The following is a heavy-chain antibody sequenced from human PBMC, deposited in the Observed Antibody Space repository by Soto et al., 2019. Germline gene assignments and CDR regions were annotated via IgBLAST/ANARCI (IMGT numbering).Heavy chain of an antibody. CDR2: ITSSDVT. V-gene: IGHV3-48*01. CDR1: GFTFRTHS. CDR3: VGEVAFQLIY. Sequence: PGGSLSLSCAASGFTFRTHSRNWVRQAPGKGLEWISYITSSDVTMYADSVKGRFTISRDNAKNSLYLQMNSLRAEDTAVYFCVGEVAFQLIYWGQGTLVTVSS. D-gene: IGHD2-2*01. J-gene: IGHJ4*02.